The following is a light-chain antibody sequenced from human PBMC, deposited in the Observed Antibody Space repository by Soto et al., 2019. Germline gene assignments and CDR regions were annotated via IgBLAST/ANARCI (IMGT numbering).Light chain of an antibody. CDR3: LQESNYPLT. V-gene: IGKV1-6*01. Sequence: IQMTQSPSSLSASVGDRVTITCRASQCVRDDVGWYQQKPGKAPKLLIYSPSTLQSGVPSRLSGSGSGTDFTLTISGLQPEDVATYYCLQESNYPLTFGGGTKVEIK. CDR2: SPS. CDR1: QCVRDD. J-gene: IGKJ4*01.